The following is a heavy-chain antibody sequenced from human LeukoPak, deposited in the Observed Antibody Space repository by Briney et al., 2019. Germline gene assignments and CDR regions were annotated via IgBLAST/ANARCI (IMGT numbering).Heavy chain of an antibody. D-gene: IGHD6-19*01. V-gene: IGHV3-21*01. CDR3: ATSRRDSEWYIDAS. Sequence: PGGSLRLSCAASGFTFSSFNMNWVHQAPGKGLEWVSSIDTTSNYIHYGDSVRGRFTISRDNAKNSLYLQMNSLRVEDTAVYYCATSRRDSEWYIDASWGQGTLVTVSS. J-gene: IGHJ4*02. CDR1: GFTFSSFN. CDR2: IDTTSNYI.